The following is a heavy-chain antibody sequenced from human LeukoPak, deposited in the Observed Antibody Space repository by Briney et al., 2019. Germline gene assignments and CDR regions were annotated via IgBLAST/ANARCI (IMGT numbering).Heavy chain of an antibody. CDR1: GGTFSSYA. J-gene: IGHJ6*02. Sequence: SVEVSCKASGGTFSSYAISWVRQAPGQGLEWMGRIIPIFGIANYAQKFQGRVTINAAKSTSTAYMELSSLRSEDTAVYYCARGFSTGFFYYAMDVWGQGTTVTVSS. CDR2: IIPIFGIA. D-gene: IGHD3-9*01. CDR3: ARGFSTGFFYYAMDV. V-gene: IGHV1-69*04.